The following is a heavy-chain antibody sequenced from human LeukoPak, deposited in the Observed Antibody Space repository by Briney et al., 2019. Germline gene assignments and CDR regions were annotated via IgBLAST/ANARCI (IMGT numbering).Heavy chain of an antibody. J-gene: IGHJ3*02. D-gene: IGHD5-18*01. CDR2: ISSSSSYI. CDR3: ARVWLWSSFDAFDI. Sequence: GGSLTLSCAASGFTFSSYSMNWVRQAPGKGLEWVSSISSSSSYIYYADSVKGRFTISRDNAKNPLYLQMNSLRAEDTAVYYGARVWLWSSFDAFDIWGQGTMVTVSS. V-gene: IGHV3-21*01. CDR1: GFTFSSYS.